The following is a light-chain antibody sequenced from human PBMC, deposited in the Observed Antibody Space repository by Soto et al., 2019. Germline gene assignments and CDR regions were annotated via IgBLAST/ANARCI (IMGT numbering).Light chain of an antibody. CDR1: QSVDGN. CDR3: QQRSGAIT. Sequence: EILMTQSPATLSVSPVERATLSCRASQSVDGNLAWYQQKPGQAPRLLIYGASTRATGISARFSGSGSGTEFTLTISSLQSEDFGVYYCQQRSGAITFGHGTRLEIK. V-gene: IGKV3-15*01. CDR2: GAS. J-gene: IGKJ5*01.